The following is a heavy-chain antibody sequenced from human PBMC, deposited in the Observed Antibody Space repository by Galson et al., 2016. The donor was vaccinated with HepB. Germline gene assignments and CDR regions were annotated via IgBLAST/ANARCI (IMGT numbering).Heavy chain of an antibody. CDR1: GYSFHTYW. CDR3: ARRHPGNYGNWFGP. CDR2: IYPGDSDT. D-gene: IGHD3-10*01. J-gene: IGHJ5*02. V-gene: IGHV5-51*01. Sequence: QSGAEVKKPGESLKISCRGSGYSFHTYWITWVRHMPGKGLEWMGMIYPGDSDTKYSPSFEGQVTISVDKSITTAYLQWSSLKASDTAIYYCARRHPGNYGNWFGPWGQGTLVTVSS.